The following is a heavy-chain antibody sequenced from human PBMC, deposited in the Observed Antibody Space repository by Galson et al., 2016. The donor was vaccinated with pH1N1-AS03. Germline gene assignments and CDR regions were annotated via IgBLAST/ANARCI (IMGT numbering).Heavy chain of an antibody. Sequence: SLRLSCAASGFSLAIYGMHWFRRAPGRGLEWVAVVKHDGIETDYADSVKGRFTISRDNSKNSVYLQMNSLRAEDTAVYYCATGWGSGIRMSTFNYWGKGTLVSGSS. CDR1: GFSLAIYG. CDR3: ATGWGSGIRMSTFNY. V-gene: IGHV3-33*05. J-gene: IGHJ4*02. D-gene: IGHD3-10*01. CDR2: VKHDGIET.